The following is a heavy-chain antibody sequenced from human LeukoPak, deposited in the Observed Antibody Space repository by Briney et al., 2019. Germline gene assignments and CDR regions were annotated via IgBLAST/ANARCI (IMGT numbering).Heavy chain of an antibody. Sequence: GGSLRLSCAASGFTFSSYAMSWVRQAPGKGLEWVSAISGRGGSTYYADSVTGRFTISRDNSKNTLCLQMNSLRAEDTAVYYCAKDRGYYDSSGYYLSYFDYWGQGTLVTVYS. D-gene: IGHD3-22*01. CDR2: ISGRGGST. CDR3: AKDRGYYDSSGYYLSYFDY. J-gene: IGHJ4*02. CDR1: GFTFSSYA. V-gene: IGHV3-23*01.